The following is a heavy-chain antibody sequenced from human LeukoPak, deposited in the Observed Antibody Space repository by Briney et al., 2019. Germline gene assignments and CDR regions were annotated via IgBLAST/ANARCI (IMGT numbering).Heavy chain of an antibody. Sequence: GGSLRLSCAATGFTFDDYAMHWVRQAPGKGLEWVSGISWNSGSIGYADSVKGRLTISRDNAKNSPYLQMNSLRAEDTALYYCAKDTGVLPAAIDGFDYWGQGTLVTVSS. J-gene: IGHJ4*02. CDR1: GFTFDDYA. D-gene: IGHD2-2*01. CDR3: AKDTGVLPAAIDGFDY. CDR2: ISWNSGSI. V-gene: IGHV3-9*01.